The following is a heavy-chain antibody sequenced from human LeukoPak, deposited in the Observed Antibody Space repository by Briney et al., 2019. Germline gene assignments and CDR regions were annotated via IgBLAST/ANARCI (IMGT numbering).Heavy chain of an antibody. D-gene: IGHD2-2*01. Sequence: GRSMRLSCAASGFTFSSYAMHWVRQAPGKGLEWVAVISYDGSNKYYADSVKGRFTISRDNSKNTLYLQMNSLRAEDTAVYYCARGLGYCSSTSCYYSYFDYWGQGTLVTVSS. CDR2: ISYDGSNK. J-gene: IGHJ4*02. CDR3: ARGLGYCSSTSCYYSYFDY. CDR1: GFTFSSYA. V-gene: IGHV3-30-3*01.